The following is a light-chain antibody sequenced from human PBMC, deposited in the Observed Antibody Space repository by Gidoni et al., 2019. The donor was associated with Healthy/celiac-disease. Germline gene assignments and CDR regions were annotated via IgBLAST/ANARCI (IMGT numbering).Light chain of an antibody. J-gene: IGLJ3*02. CDR3: AAWDDSLSGWV. CDR2: RNN. Sequence: QSVLTQPPPASGTPGQRVTIPCSGSSSNSGSNYVYWYQQLPGTAPKLLIYRNNQRPSGVPDRFSGSKSGTSASLAISGLRSEDEADYYCAAWDDSLSGWVFGGGTKLTVL. CDR1: SSNSGSNY. V-gene: IGLV1-47*01.